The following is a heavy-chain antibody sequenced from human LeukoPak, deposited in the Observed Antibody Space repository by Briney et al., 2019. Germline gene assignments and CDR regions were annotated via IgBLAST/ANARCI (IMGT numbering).Heavy chain of an antibody. V-gene: IGHV4-39*07. Sequence: SETLSLTCTVSGGSISSSSYYWGWIRQPPGKGLEWIGNIYYSGSTYYNPSLKSRVTISVDTSKSQFSLKLSSVTAADTAVYYCARDRRQQLVNYHYYYMDVWGKGTTVTVSS. CDR1: GGSISSSSYY. CDR3: ARDRRQQLVNYHYYYMDV. CDR2: IYYSGST. D-gene: IGHD6-13*01. J-gene: IGHJ6*03.